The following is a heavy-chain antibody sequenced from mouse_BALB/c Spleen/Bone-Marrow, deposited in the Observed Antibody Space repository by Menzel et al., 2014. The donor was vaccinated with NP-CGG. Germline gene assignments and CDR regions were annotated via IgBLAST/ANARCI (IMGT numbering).Heavy chain of an antibody. CDR3: ARSPYYGNYFDY. CDR2: ISIYYDNT. CDR1: GYTFTDYA. Sequence: QVQLKESGPELVRPGESVKISCKGSGYTFTDYAMHWVKQSHAKSLEWIGVISIYYDNTNYNQKFKGKATMTVHKSSSTAYMELARLTSEDSAIYYCARSPYYGNYFDYWGQGTTLTVSS. D-gene: IGHD2-10*01. V-gene: IGHV1-67*01. J-gene: IGHJ2*01.